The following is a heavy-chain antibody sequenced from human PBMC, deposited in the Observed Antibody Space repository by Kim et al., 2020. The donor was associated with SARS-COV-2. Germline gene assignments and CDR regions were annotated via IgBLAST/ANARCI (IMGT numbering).Heavy chain of an antibody. CDR3: ARDGDYCTGGSCYTFDY. CDR1: GGSISSHA. J-gene: IGHJ4*01. Sequence: SVKVSCKASGGSISSHAVSWVRQAPGQGLEWIGGVIPIFRAPFYAQKFEGRVTITADSSTNTVYMELSSLTADDMAIYYCARDGDYCTGGSCYTFDYWGHGTLVTVSS. CDR2: VIPIFRAP. D-gene: IGHD2-15*01. V-gene: IGHV1-69*13.